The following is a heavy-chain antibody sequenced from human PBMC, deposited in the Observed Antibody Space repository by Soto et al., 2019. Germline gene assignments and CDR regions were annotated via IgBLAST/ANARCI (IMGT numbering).Heavy chain of an antibody. D-gene: IGHD5-12*01. CDR1: GWSLSGYY. CDR3: ARGQEGVVATH. Sequence: QVQLQQWGAGLLKPSETLSLNCAVTGWSLSGYYWSWIRQPPGKGLEWIGEVKDGGHTNYSPTLRGRVTIPSDPSNNQCSLRLNSVTAADTGVYYCARGQEGVVATHWDQGSLVTVSS. CDR2: VKDGGHT. V-gene: IGHV4-34*01. J-gene: IGHJ4*02.